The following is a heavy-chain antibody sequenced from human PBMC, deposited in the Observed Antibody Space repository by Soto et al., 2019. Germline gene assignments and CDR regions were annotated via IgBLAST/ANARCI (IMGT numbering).Heavy chain of an antibody. Sequence: QVQLQESGPGLVKPSETLSLTCTVSGGSISSYYWSWIRQPPGKGLEWIGNIYYSGSTNYNPSLKSRVTISVDTSKNQFSLKLSSVTAADTAVYYCVGGWHGFDPWGQGTLVTVSS. V-gene: IGHV4-59*08. CDR2: IYYSGST. J-gene: IGHJ5*02. D-gene: IGHD3-16*01. CDR3: VGGWHGFDP. CDR1: GGSISSYY.